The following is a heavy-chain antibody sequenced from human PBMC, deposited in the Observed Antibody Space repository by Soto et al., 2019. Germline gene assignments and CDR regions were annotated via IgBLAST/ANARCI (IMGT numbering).Heavy chain of an antibody. J-gene: IGHJ4*02. CDR2: ISYDGSNK. CDR3: AKVRVEMATISNYFDY. V-gene: IGHV3-30*18. D-gene: IGHD5-12*01. Sequence: GGSLRLACAASGFTFSSYGMHWVRQAPGKGLEWVAVISYDGSNKYYADSVKGRFTISRDNSKNTLYLQMNSLRAEDTAVYYCAKVRVEMATISNYFDYWGQGTLVTVSS. CDR1: GFTFSSYG.